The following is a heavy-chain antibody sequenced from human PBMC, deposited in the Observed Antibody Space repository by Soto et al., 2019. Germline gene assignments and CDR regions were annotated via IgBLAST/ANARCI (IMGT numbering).Heavy chain of an antibody. CDR3: ARGYCSSTSCSQTPDY. J-gene: IGHJ4*02. V-gene: IGHV1-69*13. CDR2: IIPIFGTA. D-gene: IGHD2-2*01. CDR1: GYTVTIYA. Sequence: GASVKVACKASGYTVTIYAISGVRQAPGQGLEWMGGIIPIFGTANYAQKFQGRVTITADESTSTAYMELSSLRSEDTAVYYCARGYCSSTSCSQTPDYWGQGTLVTVSS.